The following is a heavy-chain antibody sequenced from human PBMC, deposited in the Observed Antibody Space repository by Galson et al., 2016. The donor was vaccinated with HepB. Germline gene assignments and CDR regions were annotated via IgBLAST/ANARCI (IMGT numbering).Heavy chain of an antibody. CDR2: IYWDDDK. J-gene: IGHJ5*02. V-gene: IGHV2-5*02. D-gene: IGHD2-21*01. CDR1: GFSLSSSGVG. CDR3: ARETRGYCGGNCDSGGWFDP. Sequence: PALVKPTQTLTLTCTFSGFSLSSSGVGVGWIRQPPGKALEWLALIYWDDDKRYSTSLKSRLTITKDTSKNQVVLTMTNMDPVDTATYYCARETRGYCGGNCDSGGWFDPWGQGTLVTVSS.